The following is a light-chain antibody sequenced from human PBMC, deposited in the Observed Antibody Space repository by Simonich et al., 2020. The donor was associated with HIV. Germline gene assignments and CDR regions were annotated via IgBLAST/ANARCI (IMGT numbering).Light chain of an antibody. CDR3: HQRSNWPPWMYT. CDR1: QSVSSN. CDR2: DAS. J-gene: IGKJ2*01. V-gene: IGKV3-11*01. Sequence: EIVMTQSPATLSVSPGERATLSCRASQSVSSNLAWYPQKPGQAPRLLIYDASNRATGIPARFSGSGSGTDFTLTISSLEPEDFAVYYCHQRSNWPPWMYTFGQGTKLEIK.